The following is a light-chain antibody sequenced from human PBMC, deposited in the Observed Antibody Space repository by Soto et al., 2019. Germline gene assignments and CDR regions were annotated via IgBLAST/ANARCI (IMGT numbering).Light chain of an antibody. V-gene: IGLV2-23*01. Sequence: QSVLTQPASVSGSPGQSITISCTGTSSDVGSYNLVSWYQQHPGKAPKLMIYEGSKRPSGVSNRFSGSKSDNTASLTISGLQAEDEADYYCCSYAGSITPWVFGGGTKLTVL. CDR1: SSDVGSYNL. J-gene: IGLJ2*01. CDR3: CSYAGSITPWV. CDR2: EGS.